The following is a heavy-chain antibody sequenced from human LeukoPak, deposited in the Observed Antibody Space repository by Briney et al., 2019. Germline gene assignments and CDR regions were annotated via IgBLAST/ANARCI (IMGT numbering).Heavy chain of an antibody. CDR2: INPSGGST. Sequence: GASVKVSCKASGYTFTSYYMHWVRQAPGRGLEWMGIINPSGGSTSYAQKFQGRVTMTRDTSTSTVYMELSSLRSEDTAVYYCARDGALRRAFDIWGQGTMVTVSS. CDR1: GYTFTSYY. J-gene: IGHJ3*02. V-gene: IGHV1-46*01. D-gene: IGHD4/OR15-4a*01. CDR3: ARDGALRRAFDI.